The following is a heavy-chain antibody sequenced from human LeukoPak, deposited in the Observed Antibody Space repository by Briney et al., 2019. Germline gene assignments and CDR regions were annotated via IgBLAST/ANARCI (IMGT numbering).Heavy chain of an antibody. D-gene: IGHD6-19*01. CDR3: ARGPEGVAVAASRGYFDY. V-gene: IGHV4-34*01. Sequence: SETLSLTCAVYGGSFSGYYWSWIRQPPGKGLEWIGEINHSGSTNYDPSLKSRVTISVDTSKNQFSLKLSSVTAADTAVYYCARGPEGVAVAASRGYFDYWGQGTLVTVSS. J-gene: IGHJ4*02. CDR2: INHSGST. CDR1: GGSFSGYY.